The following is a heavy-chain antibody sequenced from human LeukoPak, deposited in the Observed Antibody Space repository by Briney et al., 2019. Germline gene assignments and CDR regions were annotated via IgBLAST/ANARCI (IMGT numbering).Heavy chain of an antibody. CDR3: ARDPTLWFGRY. Sequence: PGGSLRLSCAASGFTLSSYSMNWVRQAPGKGLEWVSYISSSSSTIYYADSVKGRFTNSRDNAKNSLYLQMNSLRAEDTAVYYCARDPTLWFGRYWGQGTLVTVSS. D-gene: IGHD3-10*01. CDR2: ISSSSSTI. J-gene: IGHJ4*02. CDR1: GFTLSSYS. V-gene: IGHV3-48*01.